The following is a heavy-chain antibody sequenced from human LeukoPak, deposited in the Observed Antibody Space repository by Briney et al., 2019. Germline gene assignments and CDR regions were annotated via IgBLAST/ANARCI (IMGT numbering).Heavy chain of an antibody. CDR2: ISYDGSNK. Sequence: GRSVRLSCAASGFTFSSYAMHWVRQAPGKGLEWVAVISYDGSNKYYADSVKGRFTISRDNSKNTLYLQMNSLRAEDTAVYYCANQGGSLTEVGYYMDVWGKGTTVTVSS. V-gene: IGHV3-30-3*01. D-gene: IGHD1-26*01. CDR1: GFTFSSYA. J-gene: IGHJ6*03. CDR3: ANQGGSLTEVGYYMDV.